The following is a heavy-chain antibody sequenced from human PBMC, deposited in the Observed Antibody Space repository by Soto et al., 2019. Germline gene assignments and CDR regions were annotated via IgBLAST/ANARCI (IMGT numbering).Heavy chain of an antibody. D-gene: IGHD2-2*03. CDR2: IIPIFGTA. CDR1: GGTFSSYA. J-gene: IGHJ6*02. V-gene: IGHV1-69*13. Sequence: SVKVSCKASGGTFSSYAISWVRQAPGQGLEWMGGIIPIFGTANYAQKFQGRVTITADESTSTAYMELSSLRSEDTAVYYCARDGGYCSSTSCPTEYYYYYGMDVWGQGTTVTVSS. CDR3: ARDGGYCSSTSCPTEYYYYYGMDV.